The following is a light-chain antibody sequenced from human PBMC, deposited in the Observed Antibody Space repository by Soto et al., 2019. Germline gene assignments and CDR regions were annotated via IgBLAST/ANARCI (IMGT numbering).Light chain of an antibody. CDR3: QQRSNWPT. J-gene: IGKJ1*01. CDR1: QSVSSY. V-gene: IGKV3-11*01. CDR2: DAS. Sequence: EIVVTQSPATLSLSQRERATLSCRASQSVSSYLAWYQQKPGQAPRLLIYDASNRATGIPARFSGSGSGTDFTLTISSLEPEDFAVYYCQQRSNWPTFGQGTKVDIK.